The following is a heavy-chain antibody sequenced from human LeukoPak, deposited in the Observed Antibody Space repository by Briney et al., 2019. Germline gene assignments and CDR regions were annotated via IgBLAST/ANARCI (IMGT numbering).Heavy chain of an antibody. CDR1: GFTFTNFA. V-gene: IGHV3-23*01. D-gene: IGHD5-24*01. Sequence: TGGSLRLSCAASGFTFTNFAMNWVRQAPGKGLEWVSSISESGDDTAYADSVKGRFTISRDNSRNTLYLQMISPRAEDTAVYYCAKQFVDVWGQGTLVTVSS. CDR2: ISESGDDT. CDR3: AKQFVDV. J-gene: IGHJ5*02.